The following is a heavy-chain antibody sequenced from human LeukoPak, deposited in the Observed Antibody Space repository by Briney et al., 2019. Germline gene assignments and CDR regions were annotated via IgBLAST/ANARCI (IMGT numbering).Heavy chain of an antibody. D-gene: IGHD2-15*01. Sequence: GGSLRLSCAASGFTFSSYAMHWVRQAPGKGLEWVAVISYDGSNKYYADSVKGRFTISRDNSKNTLYLQMNSLRAEDTAVYYCARDIASVRMDVWGQGTTVTVSS. CDR2: ISYDGSNK. V-gene: IGHV3-30-3*01. CDR3: ARDIASVRMDV. CDR1: GFTFSSYA. J-gene: IGHJ6*02.